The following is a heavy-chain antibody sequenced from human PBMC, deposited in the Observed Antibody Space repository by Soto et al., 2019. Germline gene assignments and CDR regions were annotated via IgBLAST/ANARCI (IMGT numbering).Heavy chain of an antibody. V-gene: IGHV4-59*08. CDR2: IYYSGST. D-gene: IGHD2-21*01. CDR1: GGSISSYY. Sequence: SETLSLTCTVSGGSISSYYWSWIRQPPGKGLEWIGYIYYSGSTNYNPSLKSRVTISVDTSKNQFSLKLSSVTAADTAVYYCAGYCGGDCYHPTKGMNAFDIWGQGTMVTVSS. CDR3: AGYCGGDCYHPTKGMNAFDI. J-gene: IGHJ3*02.